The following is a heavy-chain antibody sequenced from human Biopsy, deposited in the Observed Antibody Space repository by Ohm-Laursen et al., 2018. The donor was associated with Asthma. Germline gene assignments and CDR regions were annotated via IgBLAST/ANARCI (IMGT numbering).Heavy chain of an antibody. Sequence: TLSLTCIVSGDAISTSGSYWGWIRKSPGKGLEWIGSIYYRGKTYCNPSLKSRVTMSADTSKNHFSLRVTSVTAADTAVYYCARAVSSSSYWYFDLWGRGDLVTVSS. V-gene: IGHV4-39*02. D-gene: IGHD6-6*01. CDR1: GDAISTSGSY. CDR2: IYYRGKT. J-gene: IGHJ2*01. CDR3: ARAVSSSSYWYFDL.